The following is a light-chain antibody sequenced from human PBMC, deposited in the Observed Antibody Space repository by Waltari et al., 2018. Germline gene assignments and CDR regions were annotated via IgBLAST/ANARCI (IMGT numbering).Light chain of an antibody. J-gene: IGKJ4*01. Sequence: DIQLTQSQYSLSASVGDRVTLPCRASQSISTFLNWDQHKPGEAPKLLISGASNLRSGVPSRFSGSGSGTSFTLTITSLQPEDFASYYCQQFYSTPGLSFGGGTKVEIK. CDR1: QSISTF. CDR3: QQFYSTPGLS. CDR2: GAS. V-gene: IGKV1-39*01.